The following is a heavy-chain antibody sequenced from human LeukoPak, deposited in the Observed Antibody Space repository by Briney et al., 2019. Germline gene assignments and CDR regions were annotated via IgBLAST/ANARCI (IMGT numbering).Heavy chain of an antibody. D-gene: IGHD3-10*01. CDR3: AKAHLRFVYYFDY. J-gene: IGHJ4*02. CDR1: GFTFSSYA. CDR2: ISGSGGST. Sequence: PGGSLRLSCAASGFTFSSYAMSWVRQAPGKGLEWVSAISGSGGSTYYSDSVKGRFTISRDNSKNTLYLQMNSLRAEDTAVYYCAKAHLRFVYYFDYWGQGTLVTVSS. V-gene: IGHV3-23*01.